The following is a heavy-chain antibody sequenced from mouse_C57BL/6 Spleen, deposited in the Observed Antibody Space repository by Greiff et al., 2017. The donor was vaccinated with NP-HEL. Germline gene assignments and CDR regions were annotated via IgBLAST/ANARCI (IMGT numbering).Heavy chain of an antibody. CDR2: IDPETGGT. CDR3: TRSRDYDGYYFDY. J-gene: IGHJ2*01. V-gene: IGHV1-15*01. D-gene: IGHD2-4*01. CDR1: GYTFTDYE. Sequence: QVQLKQSGAELVRPGASVTLSCKASGYTFTDYEMHWVKQTPVHGLEWIGAIDPETGGTAYNQKFKGKAILTADKSSSTAYMELRSLTSEDSAVYYCTRSRDYDGYYFDYWGQGTTLTVSS.